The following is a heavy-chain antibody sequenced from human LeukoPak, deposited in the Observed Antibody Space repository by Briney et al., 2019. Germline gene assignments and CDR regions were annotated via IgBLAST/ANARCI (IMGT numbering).Heavy chain of an antibody. CDR2: INSDGSST. D-gene: IGHD3-10*01. Sequence: PGGSLRLSCAASGFTFSSYAMNWVRQAPEKGLVWVSRINSDGSSTSYAGSVKGRFTISRDNAKNTLYLQMNSLRAEDTAVYYCAGGITNWGQGTLVTVSS. V-gene: IGHV3-74*01. J-gene: IGHJ4*02. CDR1: GFTFSSYA. CDR3: AGGITN.